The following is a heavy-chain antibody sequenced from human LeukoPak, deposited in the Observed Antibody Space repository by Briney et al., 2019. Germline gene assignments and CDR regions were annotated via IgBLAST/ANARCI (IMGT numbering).Heavy chain of an antibody. J-gene: IGHJ5*02. V-gene: IGHV1-3*01. CDR1: GYTFTTYA. Sequence: ASVKVSCKASGYTFTTYAMHWVRQAPGQRLEWMGWINAGNGDTKYSQKFQGRVTITRDTSASTAYMELSSLRSEDTGVYYCARGRYCTTTSCLNRFDPWGQGTLVTVSS. CDR3: ARGRYCTTTSCLNRFDP. CDR2: INAGNGDT. D-gene: IGHD2-2*01.